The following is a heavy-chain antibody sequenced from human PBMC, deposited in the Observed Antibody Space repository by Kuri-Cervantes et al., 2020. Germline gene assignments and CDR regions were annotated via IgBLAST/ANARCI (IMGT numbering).Heavy chain of an antibody. V-gene: IGHV3-33*01. Sequence: GESLKISCVASGFTFSSYGMHWVRQAPGKGLEWVAGIWYDGSNKYYADSVKGRFTISRDNSKNTLYLQMNSLRAEDTAVYYCARDFSAAAWKQQPNPGHYYGMDVWGQGTTVTVSS. CDR3: ARDFSAAAWKQQPNPGHYYGMDV. J-gene: IGHJ6*02. CDR1: GFTFSSYG. CDR2: IWYDGSNK. D-gene: IGHD6-13*01.